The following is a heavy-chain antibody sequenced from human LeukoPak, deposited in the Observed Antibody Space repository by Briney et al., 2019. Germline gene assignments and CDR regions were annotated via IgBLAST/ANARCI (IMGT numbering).Heavy chain of an antibody. V-gene: IGHV3-23*01. CDR3: AREWSSGWYDY. CDR2: ISGSGGST. J-gene: IGHJ4*02. CDR1: GFTFSSYA. Sequence: GGSLRFSCAASGFTFSSYAMSWVRQAPGKGLEWVSAISGSGGSTYYADSVKGRFTISRDNSKNTVYLQMNSLRGDDTAVYYCAREWSSGWYDYWGQGTLVTVSS. D-gene: IGHD6-19*01.